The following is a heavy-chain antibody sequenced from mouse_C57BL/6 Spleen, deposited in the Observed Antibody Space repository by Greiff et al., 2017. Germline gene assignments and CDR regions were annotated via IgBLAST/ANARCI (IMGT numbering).Heavy chain of an antibody. CDR1: GYTFTSYW. D-gene: IGHD2-4*01. CDR2: IDPSDSYT. Sequence: QVQLQQPGAELVMPGASVKLSCKASGYTFTSYWMHWVKQRPGQGLEWIGEIDPSDSYTNYNQKFKGKSTLTVDKSSSTAYMQLSSLTSEDSAVYYCARSGGDYDGCAYWGQGTLVTVSA. V-gene: IGHV1-69*01. J-gene: IGHJ3*01. CDR3: ARSGGDYDGCAY.